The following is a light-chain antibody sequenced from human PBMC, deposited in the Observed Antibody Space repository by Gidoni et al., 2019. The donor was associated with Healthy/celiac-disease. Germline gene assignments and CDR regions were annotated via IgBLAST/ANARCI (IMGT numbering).Light chain of an antibody. CDR3: QQRSNWPPGLT. V-gene: IGKV3-11*01. CDR2: DAS. Sequence: PGERATLSCRASQSVSSYLAWYQQKPGQAPRLLIYDASNRATGIPARFSGSGSGTDFTLTISSLAPEDFAVYYCQQRSNWPPGLTFGGGTKVEIK. CDR1: QSVSSY. J-gene: IGKJ4*01.